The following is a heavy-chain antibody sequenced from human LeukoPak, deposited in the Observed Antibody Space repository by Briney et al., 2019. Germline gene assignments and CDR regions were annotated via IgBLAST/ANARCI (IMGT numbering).Heavy chain of an antibody. CDR1: GFTFSSYA. CDR3: AKTPPPINYYDSSGYYFFDY. V-gene: IGHV3-23*01. J-gene: IGHJ4*02. Sequence: GGSLRLSCAASGFTFSSYAMSWVRQAPGKGLEWVSAISGSGGSTYYADSVKGRFTISRDNSKNTLYLQMNSLRAEDTAVYYCAKTPPPINYYDSSGYYFFDYWGQGTLVTVSS. D-gene: IGHD3-22*01. CDR2: ISGSGGST.